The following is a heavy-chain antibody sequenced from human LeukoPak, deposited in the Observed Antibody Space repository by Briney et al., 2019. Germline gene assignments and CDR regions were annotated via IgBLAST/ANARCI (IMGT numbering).Heavy chain of an antibody. D-gene: IGHD3-9*01. CDR1: RFTFSSYA. Sequence: GGSLRLTCAASRFTFSSYAVSWVRQAPGKGLEWVSAISGSGGSTYYADSVKGRFTISRDNSKNTLYLQMNSLRVEDTAVYYCAKDSYLTGRYFDWLSGPSPYYFDYWGQGTLVTVSS. V-gene: IGHV3-23*01. J-gene: IGHJ4*02. CDR2: ISGSGGST. CDR3: AKDSYLTGRYFDWLSGPSPYYFDY.